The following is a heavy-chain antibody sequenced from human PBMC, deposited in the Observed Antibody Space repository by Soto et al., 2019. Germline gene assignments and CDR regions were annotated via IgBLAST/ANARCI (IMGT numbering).Heavy chain of an antibody. CDR3: ARDLPVDTAMVTPSFDY. D-gene: IGHD5-18*01. V-gene: IGHV3-21*01. J-gene: IGHJ4*02. Sequence: GGSLRLSCAASGFTFSSYSMNWVRQAPGKGLEWVSSISSSSSYIYYADSVKGRFTISRDNAKNSLYLQMNSLRAEDTAVYYCARDLPVDTAMVTPSFDYWGQGTLVTVSS. CDR1: GFTFSSYS. CDR2: ISSSSSYI.